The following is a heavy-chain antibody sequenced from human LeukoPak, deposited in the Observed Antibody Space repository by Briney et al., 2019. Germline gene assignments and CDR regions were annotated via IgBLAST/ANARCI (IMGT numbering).Heavy chain of an antibody. CDR2: ISSSGSTI. D-gene: IGHD6-19*01. V-gene: IGHV3-48*03. CDR1: GFTFSSYE. J-gene: IGHJ4*02. Sequence: PGGSLRLSCAASGFTFSSYEMNWVRQAPGKGLEWVSYISSSGSTIYYADSVKGRFTISRDNAKNSLYLQMNSLRAEDTAVYYCARVGSSGWYVPNPDFDYWGQGTLVTVSS. CDR3: ARVGSSGWYVPNPDFDY.